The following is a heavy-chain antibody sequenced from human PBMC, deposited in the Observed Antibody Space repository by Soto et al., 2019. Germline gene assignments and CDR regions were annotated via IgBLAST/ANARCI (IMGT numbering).Heavy chain of an antibody. Sequence: SGGSLRLSCAASGFTFSKYGMHWVRQAPGKGLEWVAVIWYDGSNKYYADSVKGRFTVSRVNSKNTLYLQMDSLRAEDTAVYYCASGYCTSTTCLNWLDPWGQGTLVTVSS. CDR1: GFTFSKYG. J-gene: IGHJ5*02. CDR2: IWYDGSNK. D-gene: IGHD2-2*01. CDR3: ASGYCTSTTCLNWLDP. V-gene: IGHV3-33*01.